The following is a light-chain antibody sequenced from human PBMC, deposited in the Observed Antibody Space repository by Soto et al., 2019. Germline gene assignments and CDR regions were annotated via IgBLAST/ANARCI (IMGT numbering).Light chain of an antibody. CDR1: SSDVGGYNF. Sequence: QSALTQPASVSGSPGQSITISCTGTSSDVGGYNFVSWYQHHPGKAPKLIIYEVSNRPSGVSNRFSASKSGNTASLTISGLQAEDEADYYCSSYTNSSTLVGFGGGTKLNVL. V-gene: IGLV2-14*01. J-gene: IGLJ2*01. CDR2: EVS. CDR3: SSYTNSSTLVG.